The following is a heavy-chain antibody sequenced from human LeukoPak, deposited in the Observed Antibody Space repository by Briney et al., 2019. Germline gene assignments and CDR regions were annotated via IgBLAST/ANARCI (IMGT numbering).Heavy chain of an antibody. V-gene: IGHV3-30*02. J-gene: IGHJ4*02. D-gene: IGHD3-10*01. CDR2: NRYDGSNT. CDR1: GFTFSSYV. Sequence: PGGSLRLSCAASGFTFSSYVMHWVRQAPGKGLEWVAFNRYDGSNTFYADSVKGRITISRDNSKDMLYLQMNSLRTEDTAVYYCAKVPRGRASGSYYGSSYFDYWGQGTLVTVSS. CDR3: AKVPRGRASGSYYGSSYFDY.